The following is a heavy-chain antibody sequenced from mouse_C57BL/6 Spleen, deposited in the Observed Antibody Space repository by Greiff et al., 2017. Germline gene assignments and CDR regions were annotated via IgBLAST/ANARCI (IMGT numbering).Heavy chain of an antibody. V-gene: IGHV5-17*01. CDR1: GFTFSDYG. CDR3: ARENYAMDY. J-gene: IGHJ4*01. CDR2: ISSGSSTI. Sequence: EVMLVESGGGLVKPGGSLKLSCAASGFTFSDYGMHWVRQAPEKGLEWVAYISSGSSTIYYADTVKGRFTISRDNAKNTLCLQMTRLRAEDAAMYYCARENYAMDYWGQGTSVTVSS.